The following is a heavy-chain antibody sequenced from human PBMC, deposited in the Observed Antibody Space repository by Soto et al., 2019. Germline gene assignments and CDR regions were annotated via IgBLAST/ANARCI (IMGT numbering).Heavy chain of an antibody. D-gene: IGHD3-10*01. V-gene: IGHV1-2*04. CDR1: GDTFTGYY. Sequence: ASVKVSCKASGDTFTGYYMHWVRQAPGQGLEWMGWINPNSGGTNYAQKFQGWVTMTRDTSISTAYMELSRLRSDDTAVYYCASDCTMVRGVIHARGCYDPWGQGTLDTVSS. CDR2: INPNSGGT. CDR3: ASDCTMVRGVIHARGCYDP. J-gene: IGHJ5*02.